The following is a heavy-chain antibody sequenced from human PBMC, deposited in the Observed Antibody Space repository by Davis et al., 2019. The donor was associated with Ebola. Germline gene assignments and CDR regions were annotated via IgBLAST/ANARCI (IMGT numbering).Heavy chain of an antibody. CDR3: AKEGMSYDFWSGYTRNWFDP. V-gene: IGHV4-34*01. CDR1: GGSFSGYY. Sequence: SQTLSLTCAVYGGSFSGYYWSWIRQPPGKGLEWIGEINHSGSTNYNPSLKSRVTISVDTSKNQFSLKLSSVTAADTAVYYCAKEGMSYDFWSGYTRNWFDPWGQGTLVTVSS. J-gene: IGHJ5*02. D-gene: IGHD3-3*01. CDR2: INHSGST.